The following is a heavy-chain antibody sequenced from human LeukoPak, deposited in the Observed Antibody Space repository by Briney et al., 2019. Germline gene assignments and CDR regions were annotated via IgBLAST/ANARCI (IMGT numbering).Heavy chain of an antibody. CDR1: GFTFSSYW. J-gene: IGHJ6*02. Sequence: PGGSLRLSCAASGFTFSSYWVHWVRHAPGKGLMWVSRIKSDGSETSYADSVKGRFTISRDNARNTLYLQMNSLRPEDTAIYYCASDRVFYGLDVWGQGTTVTVSS. CDR3: ASDRVFYGLDV. CDR2: IKSDGSET. V-gene: IGHV3-74*01.